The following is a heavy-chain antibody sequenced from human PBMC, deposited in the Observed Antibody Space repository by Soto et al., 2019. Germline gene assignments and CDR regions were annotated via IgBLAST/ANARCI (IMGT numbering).Heavy chain of an antibody. J-gene: IGHJ6*02. CDR1: GGTFSSYA. V-gene: IGHV1-69*01. D-gene: IGHD2-2*01. Sequence: QVQLVQSGAEVKKPGSSVKVSCKASGGTFSSYAISWVRQAPGQGLEWMGGIIPIFGTANYAQKFQGRVTITADESTSTAYMEPSSLRSEDTAVYYCAGEDCSSTSCYSPDYYYGMDVWGQGTTVTVSS. CDR2: IIPIFGTA. CDR3: AGEDCSSTSCYSPDYYYGMDV.